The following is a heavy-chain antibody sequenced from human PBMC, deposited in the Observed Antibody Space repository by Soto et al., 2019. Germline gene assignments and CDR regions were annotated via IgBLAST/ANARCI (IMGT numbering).Heavy chain of an antibody. Sequence: QVQLVQSGAEVKKPGASVKVSCKASGYTFTSYAMHWVRQAPGQRLEWMGWINAGNGNTKYSQKFQGRVTITRDTSARTAYMELSSLRSEDTAVYYCARGGYYYDSSASEYWGQGTLVTVSS. CDR2: INAGNGNT. V-gene: IGHV1-3*01. CDR3: ARGGYYYDSSASEY. D-gene: IGHD3-22*01. J-gene: IGHJ4*02. CDR1: GYTFTSYA.